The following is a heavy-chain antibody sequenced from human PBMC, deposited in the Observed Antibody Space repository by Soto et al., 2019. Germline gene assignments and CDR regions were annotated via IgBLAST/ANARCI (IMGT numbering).Heavy chain of an antibody. V-gene: IGHV1-8*01. J-gene: IGHJ6*03. D-gene: IGHD6-13*01. CDR2: MNPNSANT. CDR1: GYTCTSYD. Sequence: APVKIPCKASGYTCTSYDINWVRQATGQGLEWMGGMNPNSANTGYAQKFHGRVTMTRNTSISTAYMELSSLRSEDTAVYYCASTIEAAGYYYYYMDVWGKGTTVTVSS. CDR3: ASTIEAAGYYYYYMDV.